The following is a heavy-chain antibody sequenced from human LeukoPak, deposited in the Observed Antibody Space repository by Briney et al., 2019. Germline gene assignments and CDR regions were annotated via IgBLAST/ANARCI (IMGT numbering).Heavy chain of an antibody. J-gene: IGHJ6*03. Sequence: PSETLSLTCAVYGGSFSGYYWSWIRQPPGKGLEWIGEINHSGSTNYNPSLKSRVTISVDTSKNQFSLKLSSETAADTAVYYCARGSRTREKYYYYYYYMDVWGKGTTVTVSS. V-gene: IGHV4-34*01. D-gene: IGHD1-26*01. CDR2: INHSGST. CDR1: GGSFSGYY. CDR3: ARGSRTREKYYYYYYYMDV.